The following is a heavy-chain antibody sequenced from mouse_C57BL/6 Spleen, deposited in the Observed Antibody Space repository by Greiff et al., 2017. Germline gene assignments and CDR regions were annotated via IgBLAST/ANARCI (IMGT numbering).Heavy chain of an antibody. CDR1: GFTFSSYG. Sequence: EVQLQQSGGDLVKPGGSLKLSCAASGFTFSSYGMSWVRQTPDKRLEWVATISSGGSYTYYPDSVKGRFTISRDNAKNTLYLQMSSLKSEDTAMYYWARHTGYYDYELAWFAYWGQGTLVTVSA. CDR3: ARHTGYYDYELAWFAY. V-gene: IGHV5-6*01. J-gene: IGHJ3*01. D-gene: IGHD2-4*01. CDR2: ISSGGSYT.